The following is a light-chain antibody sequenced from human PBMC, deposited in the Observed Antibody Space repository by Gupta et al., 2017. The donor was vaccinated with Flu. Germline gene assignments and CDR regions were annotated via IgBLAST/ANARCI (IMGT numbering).Light chain of an antibody. V-gene: IGKV2-28*01. CDR1: QIFMHASGNSY. CDR3: LQTHHTPYS. Sequence: DVVLTQSPLSLAVAPGEPASISCESSQIFMHASGNSYLSWYVQRPGQSPQLLVSLASSRASGVPDRFSGTGSGSXFTLKIXRVEADDVGFYFCLQTHHTPYSFGXGTKLEI. J-gene: IGKJ2*03. CDR2: LAS.